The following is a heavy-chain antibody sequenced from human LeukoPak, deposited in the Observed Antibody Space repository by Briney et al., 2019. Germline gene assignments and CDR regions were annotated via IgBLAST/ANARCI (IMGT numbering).Heavy chain of an antibody. J-gene: IGHJ4*02. V-gene: IGHV1-24*01. CDR2: FDPEDGET. Sequence: ASVKVSCKVSGHTLTELSMHWVRQAPGKGLEWMGGFDPEDGETIYAQKFQGRVTMTEDTSTDTAYMELSSLRSEDTAVYYCATEISSIKKYSGSHPRDYWGQGTLVTVSS. CDR3: ATEISSIKKYSGSHPRDY. CDR1: GHTLTELS. D-gene: IGHD1-26*01.